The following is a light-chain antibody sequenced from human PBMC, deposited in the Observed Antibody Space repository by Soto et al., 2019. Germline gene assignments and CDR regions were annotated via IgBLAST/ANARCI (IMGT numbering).Light chain of an antibody. CDR1: QGISSY. CDR3: KQLNSYPIT. V-gene: IGKV1-9*01. CDR2: AAS. Sequence: DIQMTQSPSSLSASVGDRVTITCRASQGISSYLAWYQQKPGKAPKLLIYAASTLQSGVPSRFSGSGSETEFTLTISSLPPEDFATYYCKQLNSYPITFGQGTRLEIK. J-gene: IGKJ5*01.